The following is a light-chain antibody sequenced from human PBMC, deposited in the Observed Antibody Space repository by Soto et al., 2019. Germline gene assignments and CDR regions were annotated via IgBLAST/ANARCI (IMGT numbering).Light chain of an antibody. Sequence: QLVLTQSPSASASLGASVKLTCTLSSGHSSYAIAWHQQQPEKGPRYLMKLNSDGGHIKGDGIPDRFSGSSSGAERYLTISSLQSEDEADYYCQTWDTGIRVFGGGTKVTVL. CDR3: QTWDTGIRV. V-gene: IGLV4-69*01. J-gene: IGLJ3*02. CDR1: SGHSSYA. CDR2: LNSDGGH.